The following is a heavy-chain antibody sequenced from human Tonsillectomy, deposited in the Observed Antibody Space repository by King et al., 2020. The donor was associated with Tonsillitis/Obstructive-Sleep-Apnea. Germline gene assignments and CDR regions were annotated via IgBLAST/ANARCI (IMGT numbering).Heavy chain of an antibody. Sequence: QLVQSGAEVKKPGASLKVSCKASGYTFIGYYMHWVRQAPGKGLEWMGWINPNNGGTNYAQKFQGRVTMTRDTSISTAYMELNRLRSDDTAVYYCARGELWYFDLWGRGTLVTVSS. CDR1: GYTFIGYY. D-gene: IGHD1-26*01. CDR3: ARGELWYFDL. V-gene: IGHV1-2*02. CDR2: INPNNGGT. J-gene: IGHJ2*01.